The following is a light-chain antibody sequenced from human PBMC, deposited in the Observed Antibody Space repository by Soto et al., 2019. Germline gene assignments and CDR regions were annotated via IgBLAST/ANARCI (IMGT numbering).Light chain of an antibody. J-gene: IGKJ1*01. V-gene: IGKV1-5*03. Sequence: DIQMTQSPSTLSGSVGDRVTITCRASQSISSWLAWYQQKPGKAPKLLIYKASTLKSGVPSRFSGSGSGTESTLTISSLQPDDFATYYCQQYNSYSEAFGQGTKVDIK. CDR2: KAS. CDR3: QQYNSYSEA. CDR1: QSISSW.